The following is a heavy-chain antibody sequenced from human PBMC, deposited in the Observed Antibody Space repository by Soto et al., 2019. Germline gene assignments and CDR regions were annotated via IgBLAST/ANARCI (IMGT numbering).Heavy chain of an antibody. J-gene: IGHJ6*02. V-gene: IGHV1-69*06. D-gene: IGHD3-22*01. CDR3: ARALLSHSYDSGGYDSYFHAMDV. Sequence: ASVKVSCKASGGTFSSLDINWVRQAPGQGLEWMGGIIPISETTNYAQIFQGRVSIVADISTSTAYMELSRLRSEDTAVYYCARALLSHSYDSGGYDSYFHAMDVWGQGTPVTVSS. CDR1: GGTFSSLD. CDR2: IIPISETT.